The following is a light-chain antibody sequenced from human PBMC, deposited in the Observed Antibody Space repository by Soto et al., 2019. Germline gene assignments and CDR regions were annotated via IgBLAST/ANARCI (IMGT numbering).Light chain of an antibody. V-gene: IGKV1-39*01. CDR2: AAS. CDR1: QSISTY. J-gene: IGKJ1*01. Sequence: DIQMTQSPSSLSASVGDRVILTCRASQSISTYLHWYQQKPGKAPKLLVYAASSLQSGVPSRFSGSGSGTEFTLTISGLQPGDFATYYCQQTYSAPRVTFGQGTKVEI. CDR3: QQTYSAPRVT.